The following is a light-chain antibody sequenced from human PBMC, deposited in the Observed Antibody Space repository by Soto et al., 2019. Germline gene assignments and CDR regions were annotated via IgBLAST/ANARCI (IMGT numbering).Light chain of an antibody. CDR3: QQSYSTPYT. J-gene: IGKJ2*01. CDR2: AAS. V-gene: IGKV1-39*01. CDR1: QSISSY. Sequence: DIQMTQSPSSLSASVGDRVTITCRASQSISSYLNWYQQKPGKAPKLLIYAASSLQSGDASRFSGSGSGTDFTLSISSLQPEDFATYYCQQSYSTPYTWGQGTKLEIK.